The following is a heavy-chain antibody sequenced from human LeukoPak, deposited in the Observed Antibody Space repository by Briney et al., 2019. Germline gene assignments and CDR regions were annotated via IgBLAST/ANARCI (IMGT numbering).Heavy chain of an antibody. Sequence: ASVKVSCKASGYKFTDYYMHWVRQAPGQGLEWMGWINPNSGGTHYAQKFQGRVTMTRDTSISTAYMELSRLRSDDTAVYYCARDAPYCSSTSCYDRNFDYWGQGTLVTVSS. V-gene: IGHV1-2*02. J-gene: IGHJ4*02. CDR2: INPNSGGT. CDR3: ARDAPYCSSTSCYDRNFDY. CDR1: GYKFTDYY. D-gene: IGHD2-2*01.